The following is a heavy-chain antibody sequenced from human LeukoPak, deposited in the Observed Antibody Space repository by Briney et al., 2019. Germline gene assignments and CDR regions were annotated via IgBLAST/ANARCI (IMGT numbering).Heavy chain of an antibody. CDR2: IKSKDVRGTT. Sequence: GGSLRLSCAASGFTFSTAWMSWVRQAPGKGLEWVGRIKSKDVRGTTDFTAPVKGRCTISRDDSKNTVYLQVNSLKTEDTAVYYCITEYYGSAMYWGQGALVTVSS. V-gene: IGHV3-15*01. D-gene: IGHD3-10*01. CDR3: ITEYYGSAMY. CDR1: GFTFSTAW. J-gene: IGHJ4*02.